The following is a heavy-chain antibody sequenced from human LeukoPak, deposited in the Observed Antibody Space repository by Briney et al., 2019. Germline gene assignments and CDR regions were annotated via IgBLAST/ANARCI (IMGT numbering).Heavy chain of an antibody. D-gene: IGHD4-11*01. CDR3: ARDEDSNDYYFDY. V-gene: IGHV3-33*01. CDR2: IWYDGSKK. J-gene: IGHJ4*02. Sequence: GGSLRLSCAASGFTFSSSGMHWVRQAPGKGLEWVAAIWYDGSKKYHADSVKGRFTISRKNSNNTLYLQMNSLRAEDTAVYYCARDEDSNDYYFDYWGQGTLVTVSS. CDR1: GFTFSSSG.